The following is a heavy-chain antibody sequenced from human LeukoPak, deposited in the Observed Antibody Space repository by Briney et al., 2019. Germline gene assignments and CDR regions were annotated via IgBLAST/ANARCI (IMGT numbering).Heavy chain of an antibody. D-gene: IGHD3-22*01. V-gene: IGHV3-74*01. CDR2: INSDGSST. CDR3: ARGNYYDSSGPGGY. Sequence: GGSLRLSCAASGFTFSSHWMHWVRQAPGKGLVWVSRINSDGSSTSYVGSVAGRFTISRDNAKNTLYLQMNSLRAEDTAVYHCARGNYYDSSGPGGYWGQGTLVIVSS. J-gene: IGHJ4*02. CDR1: GFTFSSHW.